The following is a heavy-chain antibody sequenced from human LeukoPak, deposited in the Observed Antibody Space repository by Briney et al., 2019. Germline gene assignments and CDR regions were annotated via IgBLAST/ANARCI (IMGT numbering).Heavy chain of an antibody. D-gene: IGHD3-9*01. J-gene: IGHJ5*02. Sequence: SETLPLTCTVSGGSISSYYWSWIRQPPGKGLEWIGYIYYSGSTNYNPSLKSRVTISVDTSKNQFSLKLSSVTAADTAVYYCARGGRYFDWLPLAFDPWGQGTLVTVSS. CDR1: GGSISSYY. CDR2: IYYSGST. CDR3: ARGGRYFDWLPLAFDP. V-gene: IGHV4-59*01.